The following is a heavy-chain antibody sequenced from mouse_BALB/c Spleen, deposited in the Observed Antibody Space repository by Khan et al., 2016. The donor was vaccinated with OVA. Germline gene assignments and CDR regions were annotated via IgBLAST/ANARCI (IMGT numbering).Heavy chain of an antibody. V-gene: IGHV1S135*01. Sequence: VQLQQSGPELMKPGASVKISCKASGYSFTTYYIHWVIQSHGKSLEWIGFIDPFSGGTTYNQKFKGKATLTADKSSSPAYIHLSNLTSEDSAVYYCTRHGYVAWFTYWGQGTLVTVSA. D-gene: IGHD2-2*01. CDR3: TRHGYVAWFTY. J-gene: IGHJ3*01. CDR2: IDPFSGGT. CDR1: GYSFTTYY.